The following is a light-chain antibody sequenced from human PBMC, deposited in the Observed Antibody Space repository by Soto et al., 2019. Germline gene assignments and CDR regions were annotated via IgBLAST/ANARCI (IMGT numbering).Light chain of an antibody. Sequence: QSALTQPASVSGSPVQSITISCTGTSSDVGGYNYVSWYQQHPGKAPKLMIYDVSNRPSGVSNRFSGSKSGNTASLTISGLQAEDEADYYCSSYTSSSTVVFGGGTQLTV. CDR1: SSDVGGYNY. CDR3: SSYTSSSTVV. CDR2: DVS. J-gene: IGLJ2*01. V-gene: IGLV2-14*01.